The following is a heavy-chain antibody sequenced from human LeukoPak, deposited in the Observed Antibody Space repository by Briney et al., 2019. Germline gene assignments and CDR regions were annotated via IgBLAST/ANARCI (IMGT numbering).Heavy chain of an antibody. CDR1: GGSISSSNW. CDR3: ARVSGGATDFDY. J-gene: IGHJ4*02. CDR2: IYHSGST. Sequence: KASETLSLTCAVSGGSISSSNWWSWVRQPPGKGLEWIGEIYHSGSTNYNPSLKSRVTISVDTSKNQFSLKLSSVTAADTAVYYCARVSGGATDFDYWGQGTLVTVSS. V-gene: IGHV4-4*02. D-gene: IGHD1-26*01.